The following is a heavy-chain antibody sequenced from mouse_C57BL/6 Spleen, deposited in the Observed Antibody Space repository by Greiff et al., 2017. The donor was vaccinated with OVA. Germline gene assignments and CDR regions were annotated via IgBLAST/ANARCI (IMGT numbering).Heavy chain of an antibody. Sequence: EVKVVESGAELVKPGASVKLSCTASGFNIKDYYMHWVKQRTEQGLEWIGRIDPEDGETKYAPKFQGKATITADTSSNTAYLQLSSLTSEDTAVYYCARSTMVTPLAYWGQGTLVTVSA. CDR1: GFNIKDYY. CDR3: ARSTMVTPLAY. D-gene: IGHD2-1*01. CDR2: IDPEDGET. V-gene: IGHV14-2*01. J-gene: IGHJ3*01.